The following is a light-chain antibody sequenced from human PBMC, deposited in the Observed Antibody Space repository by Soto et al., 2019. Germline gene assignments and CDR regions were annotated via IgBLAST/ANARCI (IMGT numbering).Light chain of an antibody. V-gene: IGKV3D-15*01. Sequence: EIVMTQSPPTLSVSPGERATLSCRASQSVGSKLAWYQKRPGQDPRILIYDASNRATGIPARFSGSGSGTEFYLTISRLQSEDFAVYSCQQYGDWTGAFGGGTKVDIK. CDR2: DAS. CDR3: QQYGDWTGA. CDR1: QSVGSK. J-gene: IGKJ4*01.